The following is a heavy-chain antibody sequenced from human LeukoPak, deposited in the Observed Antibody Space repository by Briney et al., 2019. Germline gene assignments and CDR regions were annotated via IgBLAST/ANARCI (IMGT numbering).Heavy chain of an antibody. CDR3: TTGGYDSANGYYSLFDS. CDR1: GGSISSGGYS. J-gene: IGHJ4*02. D-gene: IGHD3-3*01. V-gene: IGHV4-30-2*01. CDR2: IYHSGST. Sequence: SETLSLTCAVSGGSISSGGYSWSWIRQPPGKGLEWIGYIYHSGSTYYNPSLKSRVTISVDRSKNQFSLKLSSVTAADTAVYYCTTGGYDSANGYYSLFDSWGQGTLVTVSS.